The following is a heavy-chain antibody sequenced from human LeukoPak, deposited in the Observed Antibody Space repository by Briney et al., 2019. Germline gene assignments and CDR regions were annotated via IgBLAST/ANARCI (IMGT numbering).Heavy chain of an antibody. Sequence: PGGSLRLSCAASGFTFSSYSMNWVREAPGRGLEWVSIINNSGVHTSYADSVKGRFTISRDNSKNTLYLQMNSLRAEDTAVYYCARDQPANWNYVNWFDPWGQGTLVTVSS. V-gene: IGHV3-NL1*01. CDR2: INNSGVHT. CDR1: GFTFSSYS. J-gene: IGHJ5*02. D-gene: IGHD1-7*01. CDR3: ARDQPANWNYVNWFDP.